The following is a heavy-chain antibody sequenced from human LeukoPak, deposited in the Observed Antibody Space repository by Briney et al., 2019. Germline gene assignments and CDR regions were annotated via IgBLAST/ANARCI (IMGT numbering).Heavy chain of an antibody. Sequence: SETLSLTCAVYGGSFSGYYWGWIRQPPGKGLEWIASIYYSGSTYYNPSLKSRVTISVDTSKNQFPLRLSSVTAADTAVYYCASHSTAYSPFDYWGQGTLVTVSS. V-gene: IGHV4-39*06. J-gene: IGHJ4*02. CDR2: IYYSGST. D-gene: IGHD3-22*01. CDR3: ASHSTAYSPFDY. CDR1: GGSFSGYY.